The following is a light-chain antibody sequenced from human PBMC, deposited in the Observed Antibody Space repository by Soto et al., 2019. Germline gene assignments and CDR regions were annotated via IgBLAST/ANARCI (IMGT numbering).Light chain of an antibody. CDR1: QSISRNY. CDR2: GAS. CDR3: QQYASSTWT. J-gene: IGKJ1*01. V-gene: IGKV3-20*01. Sequence: EILLTQSPGTLSLSPGERATLSCRASQSISRNYLAWYQQKRGQGPRLLIYGASYRATGIPDRFSGSGSGTDFTLTISRLEPEDFAVYYCQQYASSTWTFGQGTKVDIX.